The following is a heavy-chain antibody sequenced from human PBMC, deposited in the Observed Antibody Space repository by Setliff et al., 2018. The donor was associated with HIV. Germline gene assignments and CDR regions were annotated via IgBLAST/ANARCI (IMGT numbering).Heavy chain of an antibody. D-gene: IGHD2-15*01. CDR3: AAFPTLGFYYGMDV. CDR1: GGSISSGSYY. J-gene: IGHJ6*02. Sequence: SETLSLTCTVSGGSISSGSYYWSWVRQPAGKGLEWIGEIYHSGSTNYNPSLKSRVTISVDKSKKQFSLKMSAVTAADTAVYYCAAFPTLGFYYGMDVWSEGTTVTVS. CDR2: IYHSGST. V-gene: IGHV4-61*10.